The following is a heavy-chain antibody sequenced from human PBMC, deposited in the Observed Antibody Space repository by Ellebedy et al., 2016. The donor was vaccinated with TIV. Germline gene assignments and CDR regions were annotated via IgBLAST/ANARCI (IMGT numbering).Heavy chain of an antibody. J-gene: IGHJ4*02. V-gene: IGHV4-34*01. D-gene: IGHD3-10*01. CDR1: SGSFSGYY. CDR2: ITHREAT. CDR3: ARASLVRGIAG. Sequence: GSLRLXCELDSGSFSGYYWAWIRQPPGKGLEWIGKITHREATFYNSSLESRVTISLDTSKKQFSLKMNSMTAADTAMYYCARASLVRGIAGWGQGTLISVSS.